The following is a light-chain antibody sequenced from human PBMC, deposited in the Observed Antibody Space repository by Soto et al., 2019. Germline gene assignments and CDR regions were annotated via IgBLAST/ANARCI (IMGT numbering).Light chain of an antibody. J-gene: IGKJ5*01. V-gene: IGKV1-5*01. Sequence: DIPMTQSPSTLSASVGDRVTITCRASQSISSWLAWYQQKPGKAPKLLIYDASSLESGVPSRFSGSGSGTEFTLTISSVQPDDFGTYYCQQYNSYPITFGQGTRLEIK. CDR2: DAS. CDR3: QQYNSYPIT. CDR1: QSISSW.